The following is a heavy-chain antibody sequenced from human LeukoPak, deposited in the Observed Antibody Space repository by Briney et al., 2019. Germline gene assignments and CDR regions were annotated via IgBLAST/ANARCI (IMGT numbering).Heavy chain of an antibody. CDR1: GYTFTYYY. Sequence: ASVKVSCKVSGYTFTYYYMHWVQQAPGKGLEWMGLVDPEDGETIYAEKFQGRVTITADTSTDTAYMELSSLRSEDTAVYYCATDAPGSGYYYDSSGYYHWGQGTLVTVSS. CDR3: ATDAPGSGYYYDSSGYYH. D-gene: IGHD3-22*01. V-gene: IGHV1-69-2*01. J-gene: IGHJ5*02. CDR2: VDPEDGET.